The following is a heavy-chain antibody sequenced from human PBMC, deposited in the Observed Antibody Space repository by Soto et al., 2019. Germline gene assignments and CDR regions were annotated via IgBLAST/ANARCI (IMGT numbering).Heavy chain of an antibody. CDR2: IDPSDSYT. CDR1: GYSFTSYW. D-gene: IGHD5-18*01. Sequence: GESLKISCKGSGYSFTSYWISWVRQMPGKGLEWMGRIDPSDSYTNYSPSFQGHVTISADKSISTAYLQWSSLKASDTAMYYCARMSIQLWEDNYYYDGMDVWGQGTTVTVS. CDR3: ARMSIQLWEDNYYYDGMDV. J-gene: IGHJ6*02. V-gene: IGHV5-10-1*01.